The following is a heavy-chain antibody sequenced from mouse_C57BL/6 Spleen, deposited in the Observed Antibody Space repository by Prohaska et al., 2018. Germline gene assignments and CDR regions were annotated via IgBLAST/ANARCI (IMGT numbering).Heavy chain of an antibody. CDR2: INPNNGGT. Sequence: HGKSLEWIGYINPNNGGTSYNQKFKGKATLTVNKSSSTAYMELRSLTSEDSAVYYCARRRIYYGNYVTYYFDYWGQGTTLTVSS. J-gene: IGHJ2*01. CDR3: ARRRIYYGNYVTYYFDY. V-gene: IGHV1-22*01. D-gene: IGHD2-1*01.